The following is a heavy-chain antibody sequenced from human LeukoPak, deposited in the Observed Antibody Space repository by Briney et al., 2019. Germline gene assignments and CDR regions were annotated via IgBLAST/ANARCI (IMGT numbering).Heavy chain of an antibody. CDR3: ATSSGIAAAGRPNWFDP. V-gene: IGHV1-69-2*01. J-gene: IGHJ5*02. CDR2: VDPEDGET. CDR1: GYTFTGYY. Sequence: GASVKVSCKASGYTFTGYYMHWVQQAPGKGLEWMGLVDPEDGETIYAEKFQGRVTITADTSTDTAYMELSSLRSEDTAVYYCATSSGIAAAGRPNWFDPWGQGTLVTVSS. D-gene: IGHD6-13*01.